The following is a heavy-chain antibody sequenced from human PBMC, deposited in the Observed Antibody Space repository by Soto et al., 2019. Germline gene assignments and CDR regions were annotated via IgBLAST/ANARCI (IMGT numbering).Heavy chain of an antibody. Sequence: QVQLVQSGPEVKKPGASVKVSCKASGYIFTNYGITWVRQAPGQGLEWMGWISSYNGNTNNAQKFQGRVTMTTDISTTMSYMEVRRLTSDDTAVYYCARYLRYDFWSVSTSRNYDFVYWGQGTVVTVSS. J-gene: IGHJ4*02. CDR1: GYIFTNYG. D-gene: IGHD3-3*01. V-gene: IGHV1-18*01. CDR3: ARYLRYDFWSVSTSRNYDFVY. CDR2: ISSYNGNT.